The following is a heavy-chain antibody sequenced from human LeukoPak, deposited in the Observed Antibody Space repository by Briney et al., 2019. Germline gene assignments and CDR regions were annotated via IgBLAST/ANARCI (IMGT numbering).Heavy chain of an antibody. CDR2: ITSSSSSR. Sequence: GGSLRLSCAASGFTFSIYSMNWVRQAPGKGLEWVSYITSSSSSRYYADSVKGRFTISRDNALNSLFLQMNSLRAEDTAVYYCAKEYSSSWYKWDYYYYMDVWGKGTTVTISS. CDR3: AKEYSSSWYKWDYYYYMDV. V-gene: IGHV3-48*01. J-gene: IGHJ6*03. CDR1: GFTFSIYS. D-gene: IGHD6-13*01.